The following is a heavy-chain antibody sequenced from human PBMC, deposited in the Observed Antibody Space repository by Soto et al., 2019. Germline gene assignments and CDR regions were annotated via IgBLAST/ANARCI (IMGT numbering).Heavy chain of an antibody. Sequence: VGSLRLSCAASGFTFSSYDMHWVRQATGKGLEWVSAIGTAGDTYYPDSVKGRFTISRENAKNSLYLQMNSLRAGDTAVYYCARSWSGYYPNDYWGQGTLVTVSS. D-gene: IGHD3-3*01. CDR1: GFTFSSYD. V-gene: IGHV3-13*01. CDR2: IGTAGDT. J-gene: IGHJ4*02. CDR3: ARSWSGYYPNDY.